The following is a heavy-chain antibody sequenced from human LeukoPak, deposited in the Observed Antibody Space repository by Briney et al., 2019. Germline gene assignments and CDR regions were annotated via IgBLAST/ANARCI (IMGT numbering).Heavy chain of an antibody. D-gene: IGHD5-12*01. CDR2: INHSGST. CDR1: GGSFSGYY. V-gene: IGHV4-34*01. J-gene: IGHJ2*01. Sequence: SETLSLTCAVYGGSFSGYYWSWIRQPPGKGLEWIGEINHSGSTNYNPSLKSRVTISVDKSKNQFSLKLSSVTAADTAVYYCARYYSGYDWWGRGTLVTVSS. CDR3: ARYYSGYDW.